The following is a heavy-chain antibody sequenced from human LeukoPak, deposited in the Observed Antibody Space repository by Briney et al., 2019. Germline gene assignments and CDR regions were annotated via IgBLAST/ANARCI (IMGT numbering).Heavy chain of an antibody. J-gene: IGHJ5*02. CDR3: ARDQDWFDP. Sequence: SETPSLTCTVSGGSISSYYWSWIRQPPGKGLEWIGYIYYSGSTNYNPSLKSRVTISVDTSKNQFSLKLSSVTAADTAVYYCARDQDWFDPWGQGTLVTVSS. CDR2: IYYSGST. CDR1: GGSISSYY. V-gene: IGHV4-59*01.